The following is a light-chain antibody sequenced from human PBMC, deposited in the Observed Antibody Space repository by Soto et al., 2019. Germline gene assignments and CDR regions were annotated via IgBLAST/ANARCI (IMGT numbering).Light chain of an antibody. CDR2: GAS. CDR3: QQYSSSPPEFT. J-gene: IGKJ3*01. CDR1: QSISSNY. Sequence: EIVLTQSPGTLSLSPGERATLSCRASQSISSNYLAWYQQRPGQAPRLLIFGASYRSTGIPDGFSGSGSGTDFTLTISRLEPEDFAVYYCQQYSSSPPEFTFGPGTRVDSK. V-gene: IGKV3-20*01.